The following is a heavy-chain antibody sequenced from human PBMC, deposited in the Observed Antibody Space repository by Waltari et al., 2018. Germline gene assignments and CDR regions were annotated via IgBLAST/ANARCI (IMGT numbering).Heavy chain of an antibody. V-gene: IGHV4-34*01. D-gene: IGHD3-3*01. Sequence: QVQLQQWGAGLLKPSETLSLTCAVYGGSFSAHSWTWIRQPPGKGLEWIGEINHSGITNYNPSLKSRVTISVDTSKNQFSLKLSSVTAADTAVYYCARKTDFGWFDPWGQGTLVTVSS. J-gene: IGHJ5*02. CDR2: INHSGIT. CDR3: ARKTDFGWFDP. CDR1: GGSFSAHS.